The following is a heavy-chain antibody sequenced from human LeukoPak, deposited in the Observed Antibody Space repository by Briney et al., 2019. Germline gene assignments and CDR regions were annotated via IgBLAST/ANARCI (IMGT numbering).Heavy chain of an antibody. CDR2: IYYSGST. D-gene: IGHD3-9*01. CDR3: ARHPMGYDILTGYYSDAFDI. Sequence: SETQSLTCAVYGGSFSGYYWSWIRQPPGKGLEWIGYIYYSGSTNYNPSLKSRVTISVDTSKNQFSLKLSSVTAADTAVYYCARHPMGYDILTGYYSDAFDIWGQGTMVTVSS. V-gene: IGHV4-59*08. CDR1: GGSFSGYY. J-gene: IGHJ3*02.